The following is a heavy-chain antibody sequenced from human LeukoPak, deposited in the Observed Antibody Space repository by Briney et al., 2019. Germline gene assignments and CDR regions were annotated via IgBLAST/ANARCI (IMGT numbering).Heavy chain of an antibody. CDR2: IYTSGST. J-gene: IGHJ4*02. Sequence: SETLSLTCTVSGGSISSGFYYWSWIRQPAGKGLEWIGRIYTSGSTNYNPSLKSRISISVDTSKNQFSLKLTSVTAADTAVYYCASGYDSSGYWYYFDYWGQGTLVTVSS. CDR3: ASGYDSSGYWYYFDY. D-gene: IGHD3-22*01. V-gene: IGHV4-61*02. CDR1: GGSISSGFYY.